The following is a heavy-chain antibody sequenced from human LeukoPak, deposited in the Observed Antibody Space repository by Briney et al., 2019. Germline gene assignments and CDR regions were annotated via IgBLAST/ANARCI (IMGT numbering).Heavy chain of an antibody. J-gene: IGHJ4*02. CDR3: APTAEAYTSWWKV. CDR1: GYKFTDDY. CDR2: INPDSGFT. V-gene: IGHV1-2*02. D-gene: IGHD3-16*01. Sequence: ASVKVSCKASGYKFTDDYMHWVRQAPGQGLELMGWINPDSGFTNYAQTFKGRVTITRDTSISTAYLEVRSLTSDDTAVYYCAPTAEAYTSWWKVWGQGTLVTVSS.